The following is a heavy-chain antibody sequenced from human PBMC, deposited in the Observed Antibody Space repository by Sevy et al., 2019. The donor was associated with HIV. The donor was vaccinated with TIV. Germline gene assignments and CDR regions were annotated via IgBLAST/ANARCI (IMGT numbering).Heavy chain of an antibody. CDR3: ARAYCSGGRCYSLAY. CDR2: ISPQNGDT. CDR1: GYTFNTYR. Sequence: ASVKVSCKVSGYTFNTYRLTWVRQAPGQWLEWMGWISPQNGDTNYAQKLQGRVTMITDKSTSTAYMGLGSLRSDDTAVYYCARAYCSGGRCYSLAYWGQGTLVTVSS. D-gene: IGHD2-15*01. J-gene: IGHJ4*02. V-gene: IGHV1-18*01.